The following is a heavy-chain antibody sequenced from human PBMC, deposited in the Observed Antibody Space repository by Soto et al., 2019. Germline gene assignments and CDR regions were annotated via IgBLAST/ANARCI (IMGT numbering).Heavy chain of an antibody. V-gene: IGHV1-18*01. D-gene: IGHD5-18*01. CDR3: AREAHPNGYSSGYNWFDP. Sequence: ASVKVSCKASGYTFTNYGVIWVRQAPGQGLEWMGWINPYNSNTNYAQKLQGRVTMTTDTSTSTAYMDLRSLRFDDTAVYYCAREAHPNGYSSGYNWFDPWGQGTLVTVSS. J-gene: IGHJ5*02. CDR2: INPYNSNT. CDR1: GYTFTNYG.